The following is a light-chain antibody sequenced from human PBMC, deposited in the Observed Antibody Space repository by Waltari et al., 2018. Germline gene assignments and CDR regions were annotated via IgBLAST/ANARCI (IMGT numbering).Light chain of an antibody. Sequence: DIVMTQSPDSLAVSLGERATINCKSPENLFYSVKNRTYLAWYQQKPGQPPKLVIHRAALRESGVPDRFSGSGSGTDFTLTISRLQAEDVAVYYCQQYYSTPWTFGQGTKVEIK. CDR2: RAA. CDR3: QQYYSTPWT. CDR1: ENLFYSVKNRTY. V-gene: IGKV4-1*01. J-gene: IGKJ1*01.